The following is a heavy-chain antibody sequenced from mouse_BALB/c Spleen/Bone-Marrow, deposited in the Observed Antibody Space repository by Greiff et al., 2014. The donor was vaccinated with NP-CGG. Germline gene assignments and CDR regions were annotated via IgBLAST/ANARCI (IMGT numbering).Heavy chain of an antibody. CDR3: TRSELRRGGYALDY. CDR1: GHSFTSYW. CDR2: ISPSNGRS. J-gene: IGHJ4*01. D-gene: IGHD2-12*01. Sequence: QVQLQQPRAELVKPGASVKLSCKASGHSFTSYWMHWVKQRPGQGLEWIGEISPSNGRSNYNEKFKSKATLTVDKSSSTAYMQLSGLTSEDSAVYYCTRSELRRGGYALDYWGLGTSVTVSS. V-gene: IGHV1S81*02.